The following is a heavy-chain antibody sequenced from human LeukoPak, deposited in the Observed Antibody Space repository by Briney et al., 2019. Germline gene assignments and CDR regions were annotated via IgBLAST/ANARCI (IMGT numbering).Heavy chain of an antibody. D-gene: IGHD5-24*01. CDR2: INHSGST. CDR1: GGSISSYY. Sequence: SDTLSLTCTVSGGSISSYYWSWIRQPPGKGLEWIGEINHSGSTNYNPSLKSRVTISVDTSKNQFSLKLSSVTAADTAVYYCARVARWLQFDYFDYWGQGTLVTVSS. CDR3: ARVARWLQFDYFDY. J-gene: IGHJ4*02. V-gene: IGHV4-34*01.